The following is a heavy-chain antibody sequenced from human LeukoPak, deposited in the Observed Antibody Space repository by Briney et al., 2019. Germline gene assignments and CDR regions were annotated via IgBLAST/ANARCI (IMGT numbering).Heavy chain of an antibody. CDR3: ARAGTRGTHLNWFDP. J-gene: IGHJ5*02. D-gene: IGHD2-2*01. CDR1: GGPISSYY. CDR2: IYGSGST. Sequence: SETLSLTCTVSGGPISSYYWSWLRQPPGKGLEWIGHIYGSGSTNYNPSLKSRVTLSVDTSKNQFSLKLSSVTAADTAVYYCARAGTRGTHLNWFDPWGQGTLVTVSS. V-gene: IGHV4-59*01.